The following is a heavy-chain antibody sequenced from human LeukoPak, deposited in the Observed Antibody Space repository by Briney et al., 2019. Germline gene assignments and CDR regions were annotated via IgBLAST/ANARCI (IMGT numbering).Heavy chain of an antibody. J-gene: IGHJ3*02. CDR2: IYYSGST. CDR3: ARDSTHYFLAFDI. CDR1: GGSISSGGYY. V-gene: IGHV4-31*03. D-gene: IGHD2-2*01. Sequence: PSETLSLTCTVSGGSISSGGYYWSWIRQHPGKGLEWIGYIYYSGSTYYNPSLKSRVTISVDTSKNQFSLKLSSVTAADTAVYYCARDSTHYFLAFDIWGQGTMVTVSS.